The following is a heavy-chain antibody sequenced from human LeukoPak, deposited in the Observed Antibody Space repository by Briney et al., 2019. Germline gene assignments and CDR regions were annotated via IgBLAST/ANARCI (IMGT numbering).Heavy chain of an antibody. J-gene: IGHJ4*02. CDR1: GGSISSHY. Sequence: SETLSLTCTVSGGSISSHYWSWIRQPPGKGLEWIAYLFDSVNTKDNPSLQSRLTLSADTSKNQFSLRLSSWTPADTAGYYFGTIRRGSTFGYFDFWGQEIKVTVSS. CDR3: GTIRRGSTFGYFDF. V-gene: IGHV4-59*11. CDR2: LFDSVNT. D-gene: IGHD5-18*01.